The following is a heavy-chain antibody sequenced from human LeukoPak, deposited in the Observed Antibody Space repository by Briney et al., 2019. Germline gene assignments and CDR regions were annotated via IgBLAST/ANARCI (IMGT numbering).Heavy chain of an antibody. CDR3: ARGIVVVTAMPFDY. V-gene: IGHV1-2*06. CDR2: INPNSGGT. J-gene: IGHJ4*02. Sequence: ASVKVSCKASGYTFTGYYMHWVRQAPGQGLEWMGRINPNSGGTNYAQKFQGRVTMTRDTYISTAYMELSRLRSDDTAVYYCARGIVVVTAMPFDYWGQGTLVTVSS. CDR1: GYTFTGYY. D-gene: IGHD2-21*02.